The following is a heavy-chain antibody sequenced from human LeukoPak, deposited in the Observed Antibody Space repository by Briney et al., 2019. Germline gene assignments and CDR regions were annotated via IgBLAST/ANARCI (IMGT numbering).Heavy chain of an antibody. J-gene: IGHJ4*02. CDR2: IYYSGST. CDR3: ARQVGATFDFDY. CDR1: GGSISSSSYY. Sequence: PSETLSLTCTVSGGSISSSSYYWGWIRQPPGKGLEWIGSIYYSGSTYYNPSLKSRVTISVDTSKNQFSLKLSSVTAADTAVYYCARQVGATFDFDYWGQGTLVTVSS. D-gene: IGHD1-26*01. V-gene: IGHV4-39*01.